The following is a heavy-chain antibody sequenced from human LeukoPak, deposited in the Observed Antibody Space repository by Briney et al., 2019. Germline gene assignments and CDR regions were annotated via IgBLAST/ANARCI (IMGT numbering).Heavy chain of an antibody. D-gene: IGHD3-10*01. CDR2: IAPTDSYT. J-gene: IGHJ4*02. V-gene: IGHV5-10-1*01. CDR1: GYSFTSYW. Sequence: GESLKISCQGSGYSFTSYWITWVRQMPGKGLEWTGMIAPTDSYTNYSPSFQGHVTISVDKSISTAYLQWSSLKASDTAMYFCASGSGTYSPDYWGQGTLVTVSS. CDR3: ASGSGTYSPDY.